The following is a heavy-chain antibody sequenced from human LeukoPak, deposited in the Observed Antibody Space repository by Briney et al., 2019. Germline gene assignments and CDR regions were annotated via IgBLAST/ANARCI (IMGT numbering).Heavy chain of an antibody. Sequence: SETLSLTCTVSGGSISSYYWSWIRQPPGKGLEWIGEINHSGSTNYNPSLKSRVTISVDTSKNQFSLKLSSVTAADTAVYYCARQIRITMVRGEDYWGQGTLVTVSS. J-gene: IGHJ4*02. V-gene: IGHV4-34*01. CDR2: INHSGST. CDR1: GGSISSYY. CDR3: ARQIRITMVRGEDY. D-gene: IGHD3-10*01.